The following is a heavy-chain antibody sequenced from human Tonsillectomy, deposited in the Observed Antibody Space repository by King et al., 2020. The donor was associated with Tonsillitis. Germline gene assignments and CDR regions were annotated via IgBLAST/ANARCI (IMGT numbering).Heavy chain of an antibody. V-gene: IGHV4-59*08. J-gene: IGHJ3*02. D-gene: IGHD3-16*02. CDR2: IYYSGST. CDR3: ARHRDYVWGSYRYFEDAFDI. CDR1: GGSISSYY. Sequence: VQLQESGPGLVKPSETLSLTCTVSGGSISSYYWSWIRQPPGKGLEWIGYIYYSGSTNYNPSLKSRVTISVDTSKNQFSLKLSSVTAADTAVYYCARHRDYVWGSYRYFEDAFDIWGQGTMVTVSS.